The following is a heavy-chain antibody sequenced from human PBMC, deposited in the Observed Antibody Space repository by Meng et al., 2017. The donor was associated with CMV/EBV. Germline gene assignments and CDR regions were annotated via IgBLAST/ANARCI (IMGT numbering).Heavy chain of an antibody. V-gene: IGHV4-59*01. CDR2: IYYSGST. CDR1: GGSISSYY. Sequence: SETLSLTCTVSGGSISSYYWSWIRQPPGKGLEWIGYIYYSGSTNYNPSLKSRVTISVDTSKNQFSLKLSSVTAADTAVYYCAAVVPAAPGYYFDYWGQGTLVTAPQ. D-gene: IGHD2-2*01. J-gene: IGHJ4*02. CDR3: AAVVPAAPGYYFDY.